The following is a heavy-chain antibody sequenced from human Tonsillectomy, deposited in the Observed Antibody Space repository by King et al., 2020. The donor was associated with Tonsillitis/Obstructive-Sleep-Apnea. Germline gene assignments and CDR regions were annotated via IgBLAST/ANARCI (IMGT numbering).Heavy chain of an antibody. Sequence: VQLQESGPGLVKPSGTLSLTCAVSGGSISSSNWWSWVRQPPGKGLEWIGEIYHSGSTNYNPSLKSRVTISVDKSKNQFSLKLSSVTAADTAGYYCAGLVDCSGGSCYSGWFDPWGQGTLVTVSS. V-gene: IGHV4-4*02. CDR2: IYHSGST. CDR3: AGLVDCSGGSCYSGWFDP. J-gene: IGHJ5*02. CDR1: GGSISSSNW. D-gene: IGHD2-15*01.